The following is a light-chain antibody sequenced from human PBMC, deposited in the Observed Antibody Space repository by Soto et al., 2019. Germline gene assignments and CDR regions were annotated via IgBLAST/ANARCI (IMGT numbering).Light chain of an antibody. J-gene: IGKJ1*01. Sequence: EIVMTQSPATLSVSPGERATLSCRASQSFSSSYLAWYQQKPGQAPRLLIYGASPRSTGIPARFSGSGSGTEFTLTISSLQSEDFAVYYCQQYNNGWTFGQGTKVEIK. V-gene: IGKV3-15*01. CDR1: QSFSSSY. CDR2: GAS. CDR3: QQYNNGWT.